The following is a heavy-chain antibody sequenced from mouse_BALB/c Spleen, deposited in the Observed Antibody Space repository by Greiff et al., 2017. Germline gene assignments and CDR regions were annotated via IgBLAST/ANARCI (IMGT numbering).Heavy chain of an antibody. CDR3: ARSTTVVATRGAMDY. V-gene: IGHV1-67*01. J-gene: IGHJ4*01. CDR2: ISTYYGNT. D-gene: IGHD1-1*01. CDR1: GYTFTDYA. Sequence: VQLQQSGPELVRPGVSVKISCKGSGYTFTDYAMHWVKQSHAKSLEWIGVISTYYGNTNYNQKFKGKATMTVDKSSSTAYMELARLTSEDSAIYYCARSTTVVATRGAMDYWGQGTSVTVSS.